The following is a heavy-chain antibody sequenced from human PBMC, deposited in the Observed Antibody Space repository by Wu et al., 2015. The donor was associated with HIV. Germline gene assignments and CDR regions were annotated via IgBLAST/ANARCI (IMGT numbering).Heavy chain of an antibody. D-gene: IGHD3-16*01. CDR2: LSAHNGNT. J-gene: IGHJ4*02. V-gene: IGHV1-18*01. CDR3: AKVVHYYDGWGLDS. CDR1: TYTFRTYG. Sequence: QLVQSGGEVKKPGASVRVSCMASTYTFRTYGLAWVRQAPGQGLEWMGWLSAHNGNTNYAQKFQDRITISTDTSAKTAYLQLRSLKSDDTATYYCAKVVHYYDGWGLDSWGQGTLVTV.